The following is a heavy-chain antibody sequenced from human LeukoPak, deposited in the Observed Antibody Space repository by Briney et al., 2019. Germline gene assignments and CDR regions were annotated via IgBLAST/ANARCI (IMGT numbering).Heavy chain of an antibody. V-gene: IGHV4-34*01. J-gene: IGHJ4*02. Sequence: SETLSLTCAVYGGSFSGYYWSWIRQPPGKGLEWIGEINHSGSTNYNPSLKSRVTISVDTPKNQFSLKLSSVTAADTAVYYCARGVDTAMVNWGQGTLVTVSS. D-gene: IGHD5-18*01. CDR1: GGSFSGYY. CDR3: ARGVDTAMVN. CDR2: INHSGST.